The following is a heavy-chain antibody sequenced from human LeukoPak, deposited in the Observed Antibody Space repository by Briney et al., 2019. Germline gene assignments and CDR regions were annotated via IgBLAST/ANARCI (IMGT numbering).Heavy chain of an antibody. CDR3: ARERDAFDI. J-gene: IGHJ3*02. Sequence: GGSLRLSCAASGFTFDDYAMTWVRQTPGKGLEWVSGINWNGGTTSYADSLKGRFTISRDNSKNTLYLQMNSLRAEDTAVYYCARERDAFDIWGQGTMVTVSS. CDR2: INWNGGTT. V-gene: IGHV3-20*04. CDR1: GFTFDDYA.